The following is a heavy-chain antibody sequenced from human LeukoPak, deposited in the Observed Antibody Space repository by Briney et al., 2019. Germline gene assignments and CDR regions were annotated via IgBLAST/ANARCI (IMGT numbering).Heavy chain of an antibody. CDR2: IRYDGSNK. V-gene: IGHV3-30*02. Sequence: GGSLRLSCAASGFTFSSYGMHWVRQAPGKGLEWVAFIRYDGSNKYDADSVKGRFTISRDNSKNTLYLQMNSLRAEDTAVYYCARGGSYLSAFDIWGQGTMVTVSS. CDR3: ARGGSYLSAFDI. J-gene: IGHJ3*02. D-gene: IGHD1-26*01. CDR1: GFTFSSYG.